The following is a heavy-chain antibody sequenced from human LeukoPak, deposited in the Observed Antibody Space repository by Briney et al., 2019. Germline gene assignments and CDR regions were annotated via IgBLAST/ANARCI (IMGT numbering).Heavy chain of an antibody. J-gene: IGHJ3*02. CDR1: GFTFSSYA. Sequence: GGSLRLSCAASGFTFSSYAMSWVRQAPGKGLEWVAVISYEGSTSYYADSVKGRFTISRDNSKNTLYLQMNGLRAEDTAVYYCARAGKYGDQYHDAFDIWGQGTMVTVSS. D-gene: IGHD4-17*01. CDR2: ISYEGSTS. CDR3: ARAGKYGDQYHDAFDI. V-gene: IGHV3-30*03.